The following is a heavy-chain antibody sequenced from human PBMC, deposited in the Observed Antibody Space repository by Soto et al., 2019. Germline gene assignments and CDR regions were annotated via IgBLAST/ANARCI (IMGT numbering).Heavy chain of an antibody. Sequence: DVQLVESGGGLIQPGESLRLSCAASGFSVSDSYMSWVRQAPGKGLEWVSIVYAGGETYYADSLKGRFTISRDSSNNRLYLQMNNLRAEDTAVYYCARDSISYGPGVNDYWGQGTLVTVSS. J-gene: IGHJ4*02. CDR1: GFSVSDSY. D-gene: IGHD5-18*01. CDR2: VYAGGET. CDR3: ARDSISYGPGVNDY. V-gene: IGHV3-53*01.